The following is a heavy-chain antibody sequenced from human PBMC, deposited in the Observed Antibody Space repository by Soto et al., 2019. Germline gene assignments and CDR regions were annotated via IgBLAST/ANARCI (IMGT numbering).Heavy chain of an antibody. D-gene: IGHD6-6*01. Sequence: VQLVQSGAEVKKPGSSVKVSCKASGGTFSSNAIGWVRQAPGQGLEWMGGIIPVIGTPNYAQKLQGRVTITADESTGTAYMELNSLRSEDTAVYYCASHTSSSEYYYYGMDVWGQGTTVTVSS. V-gene: IGHV1-69*01. J-gene: IGHJ6*02. CDR2: IIPVIGTP. CDR3: ASHTSSSEYYYYGMDV. CDR1: GGTFSSNA.